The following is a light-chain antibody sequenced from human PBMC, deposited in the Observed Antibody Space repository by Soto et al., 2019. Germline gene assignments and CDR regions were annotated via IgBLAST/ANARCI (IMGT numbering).Light chain of an antibody. CDR3: QQYNNWPPT. CDR1: QSVSSN. Sequence: EILITQSPATLSVSPGERSTLSFRASQSVSSNLAWYQQKPGQAPRLLIYGASTRATGIPARFSGSGSGTVFTLTISSLQSEDFAVYYCQQYNNWPPTFGQGTKVDIK. J-gene: IGKJ1*01. V-gene: IGKV3-15*01. CDR2: GAS.